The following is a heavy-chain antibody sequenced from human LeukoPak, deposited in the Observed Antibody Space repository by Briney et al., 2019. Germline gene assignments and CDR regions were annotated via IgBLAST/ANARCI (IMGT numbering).Heavy chain of an antibody. CDR3: VRNNAMDV. V-gene: IGHV3-7*03. D-gene: IGHD2-8*01. CDR2: VNRDGSET. J-gene: IGHJ6*02. CDR1: GFTLSNHW. Sequence: PGGSLRLSCAASGFTLSNHWMTWVRQVPGRGPEWVANVNRDGSETYYLEAVNGRFTISRDNAKNSLYLQMNGLRAEDTALYYCVRNNAMDVWGQGTTVIVSS.